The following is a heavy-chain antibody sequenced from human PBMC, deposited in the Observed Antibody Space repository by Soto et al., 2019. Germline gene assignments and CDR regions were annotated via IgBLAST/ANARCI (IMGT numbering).Heavy chain of an antibody. CDR3: ARGPIYCSSTSCFNWFDP. CDR2: IYYSGST. D-gene: IGHD2-2*01. J-gene: IGHJ5*02. CDR1: GGSISSGGYY. V-gene: IGHV4-31*03. Sequence: SETLSLTCTVSGGSISSGGYYWSWIRQHPGKGLEWIGYIYYSGSTYYNPSLKSRVTISVDTSKNQFSLKLSSVTAADTAVYYCARGPIYCSSTSCFNWFDPWGQGTLVTVSS.